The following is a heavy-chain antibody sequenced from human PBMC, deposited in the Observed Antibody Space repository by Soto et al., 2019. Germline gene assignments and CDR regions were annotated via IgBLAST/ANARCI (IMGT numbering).Heavy chain of an antibody. CDR2: ISGSGGST. Sequence: EVQLLESGGGLVQPGGSLRLSCAASGFTFSSYAMSWVRQAPGKGLEWVSAISGSGGSTYYADSVKGRFTISRDNSKNTLYLQMNSLRAEDTAVYYCAKDFDVSRFLEPYYFDYWGQGTLVTVSS. J-gene: IGHJ4*02. CDR1: GFTFSSYA. D-gene: IGHD3-3*01. CDR3: AKDFDVSRFLEPYYFDY. V-gene: IGHV3-23*01.